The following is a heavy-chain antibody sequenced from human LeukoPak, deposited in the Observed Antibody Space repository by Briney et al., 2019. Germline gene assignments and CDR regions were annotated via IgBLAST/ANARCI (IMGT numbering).Heavy chain of an antibody. J-gene: IGHJ5*02. Sequence: GGSLRLSCATSGFTFSNFWMSWVRQAPGKGREWVANIKQDGSEKYYVDSVKGRFTISRDNAKNSLYLQINSLRAEDTAVYYCARPVAAAAVDPWGKGTLVTVSS. CDR2: IKQDGSEK. CDR3: ARPVAAAAVDP. V-gene: IGHV3-7*03. CDR1: GFTFSNFW. D-gene: IGHD6-13*01.